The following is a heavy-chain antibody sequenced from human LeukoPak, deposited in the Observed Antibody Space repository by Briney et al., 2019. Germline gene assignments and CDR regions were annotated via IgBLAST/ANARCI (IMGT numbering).Heavy chain of an antibody. CDR3: ARDKDLGAVAGTFDY. CDR1: GYTFSTYG. CDR2: ISAYNGHT. V-gene: IGHV1-18*01. Sequence: ASVKVSCKASGYTFSTYGISRVRQAPGQGLEWMGWISAYNGHTNYAQKFQGRVTMTTDTSTSTAYMELTSLTSDDTAVYYCARDKDLGAVAGTFDYWGQGTLVTVSS. D-gene: IGHD6-19*01. J-gene: IGHJ4*02.